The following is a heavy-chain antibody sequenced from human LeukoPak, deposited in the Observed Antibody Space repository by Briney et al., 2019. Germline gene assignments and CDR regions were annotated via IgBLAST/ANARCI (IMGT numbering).Heavy chain of an antibody. CDR1: GYTFTIYD. D-gene: IGHD1-14*01. V-gene: IGHV1-8*03. CDR2: MNPNSGNT. Sequence: ASVKVSCKASGYTFTIYDINWVRQATGQGLEWMGWMNPNSGNTGYAQKFQGRVTITRNTSISTAYMELSSLRSEDTAVYYCARGGDGAEFYYYYYMDVWGKGTTVTVSS. J-gene: IGHJ6*03. CDR3: ARGGDGAEFYYYYYMDV.